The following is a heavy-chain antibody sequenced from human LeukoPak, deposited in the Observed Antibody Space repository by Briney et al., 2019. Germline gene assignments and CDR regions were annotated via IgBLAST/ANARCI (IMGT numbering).Heavy chain of an antibody. V-gene: IGHV4-39*01. CDR1: GGSISSSSYY. J-gene: IGHJ4*02. CDR3: ARSSTAYGDFSDY. Sequence: SETLSLTCTVSGGSISSSSYYWGWIRQPPGKGLEWIGSIYYSGSTYYNPSLKSRVTISVDTSKNQFSLKLSSVTAADTAVYYCARSSTAYGDFSDYWGQGTLVTVSS. D-gene: IGHD4-17*01. CDR2: IYYSGST.